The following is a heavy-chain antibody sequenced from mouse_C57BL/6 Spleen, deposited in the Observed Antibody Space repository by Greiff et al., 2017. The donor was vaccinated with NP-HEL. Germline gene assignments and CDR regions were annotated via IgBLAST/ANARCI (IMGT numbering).Heavy chain of an antibody. V-gene: IGHV5-9*01. CDR1: GFTFSSYT. Sequence: EVKLMESGGGLVKPGGSLKLSCAASGFTFSSYTMSWVRQTPEKRLEWVATISGGGGNTYYPDSVKGRFTISRDNAKNTLYLQMSSLRSEDTALYYCARQEDYYGSRRQAWFAYWGQGTLVTVSA. D-gene: IGHD1-1*01. CDR2: ISGGGGNT. CDR3: ARQEDYYGSRRQAWFAY. J-gene: IGHJ3*01.